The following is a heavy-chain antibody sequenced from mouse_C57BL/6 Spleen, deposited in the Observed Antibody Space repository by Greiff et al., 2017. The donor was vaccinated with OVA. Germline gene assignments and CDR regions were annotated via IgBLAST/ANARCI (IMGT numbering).Heavy chain of an antibody. CDR3: VRHGTGAMDY. CDR2: IRSKSNNYAT. V-gene: IGHV10-1*01. D-gene: IGHD3-3*01. CDR1: GFSFNTYA. J-gene: IGHJ4*01. Sequence: GGGLVQPKGSLKLSCAASGFSFNTYAMNWVRQAPGKGLEWVARIRSKSNNYATYYADSVKDRFTISRDDSESMLYLQMNNLKTEDTAMYYCVRHGTGAMDYWGQGTSVTVSS.